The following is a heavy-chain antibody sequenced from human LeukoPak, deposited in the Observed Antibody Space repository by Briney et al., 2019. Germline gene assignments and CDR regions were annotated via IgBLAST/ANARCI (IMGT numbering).Heavy chain of an antibody. V-gene: IGHV4-38-2*01. CDR3: ARHVYGRHQLQAYHFDY. CDR2: MYNSGST. J-gene: IGHJ4*02. CDR1: GYSISSGHY. Sequence: AETLSLTCDVSGYSISSGHYWGWIRQSPGKGLEWIASMYNSGSTYFKSSLKSRVTISLDTPKNQFSLTLNSVTAADTAVYYCARHVYGRHQLQAYHFDYWAKGILVTVSS. D-gene: IGHD2-2*01.